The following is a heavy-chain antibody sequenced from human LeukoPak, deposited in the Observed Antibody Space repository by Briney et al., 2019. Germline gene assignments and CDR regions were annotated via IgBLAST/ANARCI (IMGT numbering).Heavy chain of an antibody. V-gene: IGHV4-4*02. D-gene: IGHD3-16*01. Sequence: LXXTCAVXXXXXXXXXWWXXXXXXPXXGXXXXXXXYHSGSTNYNPSLKSRVTISVDKSKNQFSLKLSSVTAADTAVYYCARAYDYVWGSYYFDYWGQGTLVTVSS. J-gene: IGHJ4*02. CDR2: XYHSGST. CDR3: ARAYDYVWGSYYFDY. CDR1: XXXXXXXXW.